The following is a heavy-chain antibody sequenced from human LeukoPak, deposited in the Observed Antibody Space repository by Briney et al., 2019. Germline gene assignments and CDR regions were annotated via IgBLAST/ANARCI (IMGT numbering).Heavy chain of an antibody. CDR1: GGSISSSSYY. CDR3: ASRTTVVRPHDI. D-gene: IGHD4-23*01. V-gene: IGHV4-39*01. Sequence: SGTLSLTCTVSGGSISSSSYYWGWIRQPPGKGLEWIGSIYYSGSTYYNPSLKSRVTISVDTSKNQFSLKLSSVTAADTAVYYCASRTTVVRPHDIWGQGTMVTVSS. J-gene: IGHJ3*02. CDR2: IYYSGST.